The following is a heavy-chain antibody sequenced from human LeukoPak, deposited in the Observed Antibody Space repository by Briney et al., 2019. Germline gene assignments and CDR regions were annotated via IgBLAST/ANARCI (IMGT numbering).Heavy chain of an antibody. CDR1: GFNFSTYA. CDR2: IGGSVGST. V-gene: IGHV3-23*01. J-gene: IGHJ3*02. Sequence: GGSLRLSCAASGFNFSTYAMSWVRQAPGKGLEWVSGIGGSVGSTYYADSVKGRFTISRDNSKNTLYLQMNSLRAEDTAVYYCAREQAAIMVYSNDAFDIWGQGTMVTVSS. D-gene: IGHD2-8*01. CDR3: AREQAAIMVYSNDAFDI.